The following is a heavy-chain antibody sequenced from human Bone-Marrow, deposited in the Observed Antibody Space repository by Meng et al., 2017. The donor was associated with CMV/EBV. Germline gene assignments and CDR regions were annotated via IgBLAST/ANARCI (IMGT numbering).Heavy chain of an antibody. CDR2: ITHSGST. J-gene: IGHJ4*02. V-gene: IGHV4-34*08. D-gene: IGHD1-26*01. CDR1: GASFSGYG. Sequence: HIERVGAGVVVPVDALSRHCCVCGASFSGYGGGGRQRPRKGLEWIVHITHSGSTYINVSLKIRVTISTDTSMKHCSLKILSVTATNTAVYYCGPGVRSWSGSYSSWGQGTLVTVSS. CDR3: GPGVRSWSGSYSS.